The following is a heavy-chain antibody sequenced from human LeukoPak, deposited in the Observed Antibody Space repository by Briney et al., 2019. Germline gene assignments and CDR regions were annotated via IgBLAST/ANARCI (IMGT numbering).Heavy chain of an antibody. CDR1: GGSISSYY. Sequence: SETLSLTCTVSGGSISSYYWSWIRQPPGKGLEWIGYIYYSGSTYYNPSLKSRVTISVDTSKNQFSLKLSSVTAADTAVYYCARETTYYYGSETFDIWGQGTMVTVSS. D-gene: IGHD3-10*01. J-gene: IGHJ3*02. CDR2: IYYSGST. V-gene: IGHV4-59*12. CDR3: ARETTYYYGSETFDI.